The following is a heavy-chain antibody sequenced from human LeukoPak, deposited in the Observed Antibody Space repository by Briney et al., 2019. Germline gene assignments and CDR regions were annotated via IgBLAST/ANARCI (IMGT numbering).Heavy chain of an antibody. V-gene: IGHV3-48*03. CDR1: GFTFSSYE. CDR2: ISSSGSTI. CDR3: AKGRGAVPANMDV. J-gene: IGHJ6*03. Sequence: GGSLRLSCAASGFTFSSYEMNWVRQAPGKGLEWVSYISSSGSTIYYADSVKGRFTISRDNAKNSLCLQMNSLRAEDTALYYCAKGRGAVPANMDVWGKGTTVTISS. D-gene: IGHD2-2*01.